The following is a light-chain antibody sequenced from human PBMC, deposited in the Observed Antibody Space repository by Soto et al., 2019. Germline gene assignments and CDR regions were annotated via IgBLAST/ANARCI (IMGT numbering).Light chain of an antibody. Sequence: EMVLTHSPDALSFSPGERVSLSCSASRPVVRQYIAWYHQKPGQAPRLLINDAVSRATGIPDRFSGSGSGSGTYFPLFSSRLEPEDGGAYYCQQNGRSPTFGHGTKVEVK. J-gene: IGKJ1*01. V-gene: IGKV3-20*01. CDR2: DAV. CDR1: RPVVRQY. CDR3: QQNGRSPT.